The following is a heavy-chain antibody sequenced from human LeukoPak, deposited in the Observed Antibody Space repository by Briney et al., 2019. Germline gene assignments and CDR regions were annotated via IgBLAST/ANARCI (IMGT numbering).Heavy chain of an antibody. CDR2: ISAYNGNT. V-gene: IGHV1-18*01. Sequence: ASVKVSCKASRYTFTSYGISWVRQAPGQGLEWMGWISAYNGNTNYAQKLQGRATMTTDTSTSTAYMERRSLRSDNTAVYYCARDSSSAVAGTLWFDPWGQGTLVTVSS. J-gene: IGHJ5*02. D-gene: IGHD6-19*01. CDR3: ARDSSSAVAGTLWFDP. CDR1: RYTFTSYG.